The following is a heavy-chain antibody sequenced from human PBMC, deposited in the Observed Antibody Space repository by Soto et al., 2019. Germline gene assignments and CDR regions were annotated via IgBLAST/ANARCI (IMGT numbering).Heavy chain of an antibody. J-gene: IGHJ3*02. CDR3: TTENYYDSSGYSPDAFDI. V-gene: IGHV3-15*01. Sequence: GPRRLSCPASGFTFSNAWLSWVRQAPGKGREWVGRIKTKTDGGTTDYAAPVKGRFTISRDDSKNTLYLQMNSLKTEDTAVYYCTTENYYDSSGYSPDAFDIWGQGTMVTVSS. CDR1: GFTFSNAW. CDR2: IKTKTDGGTT. D-gene: IGHD3-22*01.